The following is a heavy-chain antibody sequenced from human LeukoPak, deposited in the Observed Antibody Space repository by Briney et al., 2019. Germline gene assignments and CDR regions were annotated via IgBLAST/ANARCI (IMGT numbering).Heavy chain of an antibody. CDR1: GYTFSGYY. V-gene: IGHV1-2*06. CDR3: ARDPGSDWNFEF. D-gene: IGHD6-19*01. Sequence: ASVKVSCKASGYTFSGYYMHWVRQAPGQGLEWMGRVNPKSGDTKYAQKFQDRVSMTRDTSITTAYLELNSLKSDDTAIYYCARDPGSDWNFEFWGRGTLITVSS. J-gene: IGHJ2*01. CDR2: VNPKSGDT.